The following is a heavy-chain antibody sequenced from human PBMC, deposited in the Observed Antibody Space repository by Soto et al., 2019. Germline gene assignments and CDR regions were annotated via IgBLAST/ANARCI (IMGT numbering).Heavy chain of an antibody. V-gene: IGHV3-30*18. D-gene: IGHD2-2*02. CDR3: AKSPNFYCSSPNCYKYYFDH. CDR1: GFTFNTYG. Sequence: GGSLRLSCAASGFTFNTYGMHWVRQAPGKGLEWVAVISDDGSEKYYVDSVKGRFTISKDNSKNTLYLQMNSLRPEDTAVYYCAKSPNFYCSSPNCYKYYFDHWGQGTRVTVSS. J-gene: IGHJ4*02. CDR2: ISDDGSEK.